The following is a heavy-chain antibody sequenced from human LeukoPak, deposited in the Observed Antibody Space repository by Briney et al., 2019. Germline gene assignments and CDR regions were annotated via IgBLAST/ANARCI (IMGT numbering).Heavy chain of an antibody. V-gene: IGHV3-33*01. D-gene: IGHD6-19*01. CDR1: GFTFSSYG. Sequence: PGGSLRLSCAASGFTFSSYGMHWVRQAPGKGLEWVAVIWYDGSNKYYADSVKGRFTISRDNSKNTLYLQMNSLRAEDTAVYYCARDRAVAGTPHYYYYGMDVWGQGTTVTVSS. CDR2: IWYDGSNK. J-gene: IGHJ6*02. CDR3: ARDRAVAGTPHYYYYGMDV.